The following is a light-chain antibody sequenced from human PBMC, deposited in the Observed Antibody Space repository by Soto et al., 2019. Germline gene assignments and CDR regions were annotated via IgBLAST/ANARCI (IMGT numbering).Light chain of an antibody. CDR2: DAS. CDR3: QQRHDWAVT. CDR1: QSLNSY. J-gene: IGKJ4*01. Sequence: EIVLTQSPATLSLSPGERATLSCRASQSLNSYLAWFQQKPGQAPRLLIYDASNRATDIPARFSGSGSGTDFTLTISSLKPANFAGYYWQQRHDWAVTFGGRTRVEIK. V-gene: IGKV3-11*01.